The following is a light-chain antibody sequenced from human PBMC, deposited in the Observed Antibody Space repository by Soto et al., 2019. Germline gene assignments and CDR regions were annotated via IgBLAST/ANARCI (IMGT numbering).Light chain of an antibody. J-gene: IGKJ1*01. V-gene: IGKV1-5*03. Sequence: DIQMTQSPSTLSASVGDRVSITCRASQSISGWLAWYQQKPGKAPKLLIYKASNLESGVPSRFSGSGSGTDFILTISSLQPDDFATYYCQQYSTYRTFGQGTKVDIK. CDR3: QQYSTYRT. CDR1: QSISGW. CDR2: KAS.